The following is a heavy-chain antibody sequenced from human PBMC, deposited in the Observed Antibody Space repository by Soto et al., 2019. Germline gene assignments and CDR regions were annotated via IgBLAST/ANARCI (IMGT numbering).Heavy chain of an antibody. CDR2: IIPIFGTA. D-gene: IGHD6-6*01. V-gene: IGHV1-69*13. CDR1: GGTFSSYA. Sequence: GASVKVSCKASGGTFSSYAISWVRQAPGQGLEWMGGIIPIFGTANYAQKFQGRVTITADESTSTAYMELSSLRSEDTAVYYCASGQQLVGRYYYGMDVWGQGTTVTVSS. CDR3: ASGQQLVGRYYYGMDV. J-gene: IGHJ6*02.